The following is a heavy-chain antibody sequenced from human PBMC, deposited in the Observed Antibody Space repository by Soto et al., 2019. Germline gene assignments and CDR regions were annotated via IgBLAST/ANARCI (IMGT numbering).Heavy chain of an antibody. D-gene: IGHD2-2*01. CDR1: GHTFTCYY. V-gene: IGHV1-2*02. Sequence: GASVKVACKAPGHTFTCYYMHWVRQAPGQGLEWMGWINPNSGGTNYAQKFQGRVNMTRDTSISTAYMELSRLRSDDPAMYYCARDGPTLCLSTSRYRSSRYYYYGMDVWGQGTTVTVSS. CDR2: INPNSGGT. CDR3: ARDGPTLCLSTSRYRSSRYYYYGMDV. J-gene: IGHJ6*02.